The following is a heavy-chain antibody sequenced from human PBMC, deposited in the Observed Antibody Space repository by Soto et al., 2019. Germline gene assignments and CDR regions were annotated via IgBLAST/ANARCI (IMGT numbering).Heavy chain of an antibody. D-gene: IGHD3-3*01. J-gene: IGHJ4*02. Sequence: SETLSLTCTVSGGSISSYYWSWIRQPPGKGLEWIGYIYYSGSTNYNPSLKSRVTISVDTSKNQFSLKLSSVTAADTAVYYCARLRQYYDFWSGLDYWGQGTLVTVSS. CDR1: GGSISSYY. CDR3: ARLRQYYDFWSGLDY. V-gene: IGHV4-59*01. CDR2: IYYSGST.